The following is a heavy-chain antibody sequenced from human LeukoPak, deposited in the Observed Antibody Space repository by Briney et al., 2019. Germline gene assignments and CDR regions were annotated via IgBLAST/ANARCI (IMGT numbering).Heavy chain of an antibody. D-gene: IGHD6-6*01. V-gene: IGHV4-34*01. J-gene: IGHJ4*02. CDR1: GGSFSGDY. Sequence: SETLSLTCGVYGGSFSGDYWSWIRQPPGKGLEWIGEINHSGSTNYNPSLKCRVTISVDTSKNQFSLKLSSVTAADTAVYYCARGAHARPVDYWGQGTLVTVSS. CDR3: ARGAHARPVDY. CDR2: INHSGST.